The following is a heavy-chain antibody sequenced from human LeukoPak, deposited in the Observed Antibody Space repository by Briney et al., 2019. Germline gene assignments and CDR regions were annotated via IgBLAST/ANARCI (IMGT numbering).Heavy chain of an antibody. Sequence: SKTLSLTCTVSGGSISSYYWSWIRQPPGKGLEWIGYIYYSGSTNYNPSLKSRVTISVETSKNEFSLKLRSVTAADTAVYYCARVTGYRIEDYFDYWGQGTLVTVSS. J-gene: IGHJ4*02. CDR1: GGSISSYY. CDR2: IYYSGST. V-gene: IGHV4-59*01. D-gene: IGHD6-13*01. CDR3: ARVTGYRIEDYFDY.